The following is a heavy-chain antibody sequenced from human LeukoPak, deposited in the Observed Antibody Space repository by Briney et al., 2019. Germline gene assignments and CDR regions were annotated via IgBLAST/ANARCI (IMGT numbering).Heavy chain of an antibody. J-gene: IGHJ4*02. Sequence: GGSLRLSCAASGFTFDDYGMSWVRQAPGKGLEWVSGINWNGGSTGYADSVKGRFTISRDNAKNSLYLQMNSLRAEDTALYYCARTPTLYSYGYNYFDYWGQGTLVTVSS. D-gene: IGHD5-18*01. CDR1: GFTFDDYG. V-gene: IGHV3-20*04. CDR3: ARTPTLYSYGYNYFDY. CDR2: INWNGGST.